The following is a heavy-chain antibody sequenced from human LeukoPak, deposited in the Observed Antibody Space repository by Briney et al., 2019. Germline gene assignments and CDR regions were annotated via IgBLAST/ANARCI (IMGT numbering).Heavy chain of an antibody. CDR1: GFTFSSYA. CDR3: ARDVLEWGYYYYYMDV. V-gene: IGHV3-30-3*01. D-gene: IGHD3-3*01. J-gene: IGHJ6*03. Sequence: GGSLRLSCAASGFTFSSYAMHWVRQAPGKGLEWVAVISYDGSNKYYADSVKGRFTISRDNSKNTLYLQMNSLRAEDTAVYYCARDVLEWGYYYYYMDVWGKGTTVTVSS. CDR2: ISYDGSNK.